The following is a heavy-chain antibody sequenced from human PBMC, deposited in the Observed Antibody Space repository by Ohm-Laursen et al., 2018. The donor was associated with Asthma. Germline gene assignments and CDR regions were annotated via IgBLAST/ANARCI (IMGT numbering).Heavy chain of an antibody. CDR1: GFTFSNHW. Sequence: SLRLSCAASGFTFSNHWMTWVRQAPGRGLEWVANINQDGSIWGYVDSVKGRFAISRDNAHNSLYLQMNNLRADDTAVYYCARDPPVTTVTTGEYFDFWGHGTPVTVSS. CDR3: ARDPPVTTVTTGEYFDF. D-gene: IGHD4-17*01. V-gene: IGHV3-7*05. J-gene: IGHJ4*01. CDR2: INQDGSIW.